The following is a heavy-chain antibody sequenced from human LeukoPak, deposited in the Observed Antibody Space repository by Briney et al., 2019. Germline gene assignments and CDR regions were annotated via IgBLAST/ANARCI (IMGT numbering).Heavy chain of an antibody. CDR1: GGSISSYY. CDR3: ARGARGSYPDY. J-gene: IGHJ4*02. CDR2: IYYSGST. V-gene: IGHV4-59*12. Sequence: PSETLSLTCTVSGGSISSYYWSWIRQPPGKGLEWIGYIYYSGSTSYKPSLKSRVTISVDSSKNQFSLKLTSVTAADTAVYYCARGARGSYPDYWGQGTLVTVSS. D-gene: IGHD1-26*01.